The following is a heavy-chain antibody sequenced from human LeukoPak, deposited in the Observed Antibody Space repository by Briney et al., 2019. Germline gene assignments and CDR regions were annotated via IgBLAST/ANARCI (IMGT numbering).Heavy chain of an antibody. CDR1: GGSFSGYY. D-gene: IGHD1-26*01. J-gene: IGHJ4*02. V-gene: IGHV4-34*01. CDR2: INHSGST. CDR3: ARGPREQPHNFDY. Sequence: SETLSLTCAVYGGSFSGYYWSWIRQPPGKGLEWIGEINHSGSTNYNPSLKSRVTISVDTSKNQFSLKLSPVTAADTAVYYCARGPREQPHNFDYWGQGTLVTVSS.